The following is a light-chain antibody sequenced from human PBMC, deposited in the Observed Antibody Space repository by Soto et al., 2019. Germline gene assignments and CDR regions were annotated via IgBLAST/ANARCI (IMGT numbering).Light chain of an antibody. CDR3: QQYVSSPWA. J-gene: IGKJ1*01. CDR2: GAS. Sequence: EIVMTQSPATLSVSPGERVTLSCRASQSVSSNLAWYQQKHGQAPRLLIHGASTRATGVPAWFSGSGSGTDYTLTISSLQFEDFAVYYCQQYVSSPWAFGQGTKVDIK. V-gene: IGKV3-15*01. CDR1: QSVSSN.